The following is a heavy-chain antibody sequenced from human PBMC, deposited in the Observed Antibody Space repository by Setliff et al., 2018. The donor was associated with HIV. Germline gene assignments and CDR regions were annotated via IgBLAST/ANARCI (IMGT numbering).Heavy chain of an antibody. CDR3: VKSLMFFNWFDS. D-gene: IGHD3-10*02. CDR2: ISTNGDST. Sequence: GSLRLSCSTSGFTFSNYAMHWVRQAPGKGLEYVSSISTNGDSTSYADSVKGRFTISRDNSKNTLYLQMSSLRTEDTAVYYCVKSLMFFNWFDSWGQGTLVTVSS. J-gene: IGHJ5*01. CDR1: GFTFSNYA. V-gene: IGHV3-64D*09.